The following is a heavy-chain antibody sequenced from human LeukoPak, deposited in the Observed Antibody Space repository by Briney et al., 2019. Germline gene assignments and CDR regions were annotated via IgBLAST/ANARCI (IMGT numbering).Heavy chain of an antibody. Sequence: LGGSLRLSCAASGFTFSDYAIHWVRQAPGKGLDWVAVISYDGSNKYYADSVKGRFTISRDNSKNTLYLQMNSLRAEDTGIFYCARNVRRGGMDVWGQGTTGTVSS. CDR3: ARNVRRGGMDV. CDR1: GFTFSDYA. D-gene: IGHD3-10*01. CDR2: ISYDGSNK. J-gene: IGHJ6*02. V-gene: IGHV3-30-3*01.